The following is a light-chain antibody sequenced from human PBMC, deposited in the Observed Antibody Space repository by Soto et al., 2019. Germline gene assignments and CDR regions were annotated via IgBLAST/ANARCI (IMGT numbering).Light chain of an antibody. CDR2: EAS. V-gene: IGKV1-33*01. CDR1: QDIKNY. CDR3: QQYVNLPLT. J-gene: IGKJ4*01. Sequence: DIQMTQSPSSLSASVGDRVTITCQASQDIKNYLNWYQQKPGKAPKLLIYEASSLETAVPSRFSGDGSGAHFTFTISSLQPEDFATYYCQQYVNLPLTFGGGTKVDVK.